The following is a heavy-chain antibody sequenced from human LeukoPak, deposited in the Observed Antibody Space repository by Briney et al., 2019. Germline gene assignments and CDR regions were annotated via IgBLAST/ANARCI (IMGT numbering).Heavy chain of an antibody. D-gene: IGHD3-10*01. J-gene: IGHJ4*02. V-gene: IGHV3-64*01. CDR2: ISSTGGST. CDR1: GFTFSSYA. CDR3: ARAIWFGDKPFDY. Sequence: PGGTLRLSCAASGFTFSSYAMQWVRRAPGKGLEYVSAISSTGGSTYYANSGKGRFTISRDNSKNTLYLQMGSLRAEDMAVYYCARAIWFGDKPFDYWGQGTLVTVSS.